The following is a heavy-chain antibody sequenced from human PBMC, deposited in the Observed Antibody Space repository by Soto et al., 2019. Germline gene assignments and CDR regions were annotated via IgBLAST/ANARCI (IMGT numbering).Heavy chain of an antibody. V-gene: IGHV1-46*01. CDR3: ARDSPGITPNYGMDV. J-gene: IGHJ6*02. CDR2: INPSGGST. Sequence: GASVKVSCKASGYTFTSYYMHWVRQAPGQGLEWMGIINPSGGSTSYAQKFQGRVTMTRDTSTSTVYMELSSLRSEDTAVYYCARDSPGITPNYGMDVWGQGTTVTVSS. D-gene: IGHD3-10*01. CDR1: GYTFTSYY.